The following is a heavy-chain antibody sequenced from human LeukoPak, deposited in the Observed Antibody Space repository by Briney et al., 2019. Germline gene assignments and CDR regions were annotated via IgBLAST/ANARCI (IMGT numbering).Heavy chain of an antibody. CDR2: IHYGGSSQ. D-gene: IGHD3-22*01. V-gene: IGHV3-30*02. CDR3: AKVRRISGYYSIDY. J-gene: IGHJ4*02. Sequence: GGSLRLSCEASGFSFSSFGMHWVRQAPGKGLEWVAFIHYGGSSQYYADSVKGRFTISRDISKSTLYLQMSSLTTEDTAVYYCAKVRRISGYYSIDYWGQGTLVIVSP. CDR1: GFSFSSFG.